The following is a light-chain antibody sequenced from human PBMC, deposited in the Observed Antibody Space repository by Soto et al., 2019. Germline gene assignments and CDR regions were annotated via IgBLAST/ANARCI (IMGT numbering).Light chain of an antibody. CDR1: QSVGSD. CDR2: GAS. Sequence: EIVMTQSPATLSVSPGERATLSCRASQSVGSDLAWYQQKPGQAPRLVIFGASTRATGIPDRFSGSGAGAYFNLTISRLEPADFGVYYCQQYGSSHTFGQGTRLEIK. J-gene: IGKJ5*01. CDR3: QQYGSSHT. V-gene: IGKV3D-15*01.